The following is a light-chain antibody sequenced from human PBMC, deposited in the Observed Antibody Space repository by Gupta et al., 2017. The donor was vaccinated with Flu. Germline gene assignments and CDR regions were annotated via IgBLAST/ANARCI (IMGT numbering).Light chain of an antibody. J-gene: IGKJ4*01. Sequence: IVLTQSPATLSLSPGERVTLFCRASHSISNFLAWYQHKPGQAPRLLIYDAANRAAGIPARFSGSGSGKDVTLTISSREPEDFAVYYCQQRSHWPPFTFGGGTKVEIK. CDR2: DAA. CDR1: HSISNF. CDR3: QQRSHWPPFT. V-gene: IGKV3-11*01.